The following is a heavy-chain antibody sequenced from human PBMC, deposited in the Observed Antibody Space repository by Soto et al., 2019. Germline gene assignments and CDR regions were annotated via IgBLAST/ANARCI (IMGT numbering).Heavy chain of an antibody. D-gene: IGHD2-15*01. CDR1: GFSFRSYA. CDR2: ISVGSGSV. V-gene: IGHV3-48*01. J-gene: IGHJ3*02. CDR3: VRDDMWALDI. Sequence: EEQLVESGGGLVQPGGSLRVSCAASGFSFRSYAMNWVRQAPGKGLEWVSYISVGSGSVFYADSVKGRFTISRDDAKNSLYLQRNTLRGEDTAVYYCVRDDMWALDIWGQGTMVTVSS.